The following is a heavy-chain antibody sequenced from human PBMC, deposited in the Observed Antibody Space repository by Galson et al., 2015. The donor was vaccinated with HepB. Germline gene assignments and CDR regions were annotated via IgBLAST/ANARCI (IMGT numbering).Heavy chain of an antibody. CDR1: GYTFTGYY. V-gene: IGHV1-2*02. CDR3: ARGGYCSSTSCYTYYYYYMDV. D-gene: IGHD2-2*02. CDR2: INPNSGGT. Sequence: SVKVSCKASGYTFTGYYMHWVRQAPGQGLEWMGWINPNSGGTNYAQKFQGRVTMTRDTSISTAYMELSRLRSDDTAVYYCARGGYCSSTSCYTYYYYYMDVWGKGTTVTVSS. J-gene: IGHJ6*03.